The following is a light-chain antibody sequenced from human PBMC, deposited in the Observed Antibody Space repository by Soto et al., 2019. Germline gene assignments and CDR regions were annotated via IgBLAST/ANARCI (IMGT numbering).Light chain of an antibody. Sequence: IVRTQSPATLSLSPGERATLSCRASQNVSSNLLVWYQQHPGQAPRLLIYDASSRATGIPDRFSGSGSGTDFTLTISSLEPEDFAVYYCHQYADSLLTFGGGTKVDIK. CDR2: DAS. J-gene: IGKJ4*01. CDR1: QNVSSNL. V-gene: IGKV3-20*01. CDR3: HQYADSLLT.